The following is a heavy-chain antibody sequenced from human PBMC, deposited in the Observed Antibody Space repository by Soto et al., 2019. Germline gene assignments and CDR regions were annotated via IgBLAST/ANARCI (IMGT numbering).Heavy chain of an antibody. D-gene: IGHD3-16*01. Sequence: EVQVVETGGGLIQPGGSLRLSCAASDFSVINNYMSWVRQAPGKGLEWVSVIYSGGRTYYADSVKGRFTISRDGSQNTLYLQMNSLRAEDTAVYYCARGLDGMDVWGQGTTVTVS. CDR1: DFSVINNY. CDR3: ARGLDGMDV. CDR2: IYSGGRT. J-gene: IGHJ6*02. V-gene: IGHV3-53*02.